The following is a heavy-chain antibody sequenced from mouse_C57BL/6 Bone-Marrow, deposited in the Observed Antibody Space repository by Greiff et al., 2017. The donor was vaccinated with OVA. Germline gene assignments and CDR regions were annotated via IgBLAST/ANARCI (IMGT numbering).Heavy chain of an antibody. D-gene: IGHD1-1*01. J-gene: IGHJ3*01. Sequence: QVQLQQPGAELVRPGSSVKLSCKASGYTFTSYWMDWVKQRPGQGLEWIGNIYPSDSATHYNQKFKDKATLTVAKSSSTAYMQLSSLTSEDSAVYYCARDYYGSSYSWFAYWGQGTLVTVSA. CDR2: IYPSDSAT. CDR3: ARDYYGSSYSWFAY. CDR1: GYTFTSYW. V-gene: IGHV1-61*01.